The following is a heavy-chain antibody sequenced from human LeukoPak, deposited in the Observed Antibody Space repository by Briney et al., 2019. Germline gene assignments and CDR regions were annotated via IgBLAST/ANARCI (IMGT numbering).Heavy chain of an antibody. V-gene: IGHV1-18*01. Sequence: ASVKVSCKASGYTFTSYGISWVRQAPGQGLEWMGWISAYNGNTNYAQKLQGRVTMTTDTSTSTAYMELRSLRSDDTAVYYCARVSSGYDYIYYYYYYMDVWGKGTTVTVSS. D-gene: IGHD5-12*01. CDR3: ARVSSGYDYIYYYYYYMDV. CDR2: ISAYNGNT. J-gene: IGHJ6*03. CDR1: GYTFTSYG.